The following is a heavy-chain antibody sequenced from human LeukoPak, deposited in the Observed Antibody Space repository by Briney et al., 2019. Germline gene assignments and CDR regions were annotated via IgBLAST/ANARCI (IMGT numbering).Heavy chain of an antibody. D-gene: IGHD2-15*01. CDR1: GGSFSGYY. CDR2: INHSGST. CDR3: ARGYCSGGSCYNNYYYYGMDV. Sequence: SETLSLTCAVYGGSFSGYYWSWIRQPPGKGLEWIGEINHSGSTNYNPSLKSRVTISVDTSKNQFSLKLSSVTAADTAVYYCARGYCSGGSCYNNYYYYGMDVWGQGTTVTVSS. J-gene: IGHJ6*02. V-gene: IGHV4-34*01.